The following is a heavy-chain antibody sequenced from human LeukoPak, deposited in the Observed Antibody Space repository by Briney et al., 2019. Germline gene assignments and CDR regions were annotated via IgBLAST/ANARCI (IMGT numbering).Heavy chain of an antibody. CDR2: IKSKTDGGTT. J-gene: IGHJ4*02. CDR3: TTVSSMATPYYFDY. D-gene: IGHD5-12*01. CDR1: GFTFSNAW. V-gene: IGHV3-15*01. Sequence: SGGSLRLSCAASGFTFSNAWMSWVRQAPGKGLEWVGRIKSKTDGGTTDYAAPVKGRFTISRDDSKNTLYLHMNSLKTEDTAVYYCTTVSSMATPYYFDYWGQGTLVTVSS.